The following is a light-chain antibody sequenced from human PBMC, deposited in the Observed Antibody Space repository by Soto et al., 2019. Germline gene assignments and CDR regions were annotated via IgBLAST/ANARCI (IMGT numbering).Light chain of an antibody. J-gene: IGLJ1*01. V-gene: IGLV2-14*01. Sequence: QSALTQPASVSGSPGQSITISFALTISDVFNYNYVSWYQQHPGKAPKLLIYEVSYRPSGVSNRFSGSKSGNTASLIISGLQAEDEADYYCNSYATSGSHIFGTGTKVTVL. CDR3: NSYATSGSHI. CDR2: EVS. CDR1: ISDVFNYNY.